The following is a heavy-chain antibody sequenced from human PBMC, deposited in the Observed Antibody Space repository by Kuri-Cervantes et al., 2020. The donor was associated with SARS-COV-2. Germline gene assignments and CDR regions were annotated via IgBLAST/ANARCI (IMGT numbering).Heavy chain of an antibody. D-gene: IGHD2-8*01. CDR1: GFTFDDYG. Sequence: GESLKISCAASGFTFDDYGMGWVRQAPGKALEWVSSISGSGTYIYYADSVKGRFIISKESGENSLYLHMNSLRAEDTAVYYCAGELINWFDPWGQGTLVTVSS. CDR3: AGELINWFDP. J-gene: IGHJ5*02. CDR2: ISGSGTYI. V-gene: IGHV3-21*01.